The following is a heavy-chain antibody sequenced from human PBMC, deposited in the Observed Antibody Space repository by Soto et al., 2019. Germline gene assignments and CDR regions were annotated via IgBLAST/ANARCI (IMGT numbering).Heavy chain of an antibody. CDR1: GYTFTSYA. J-gene: IGHJ5*02. V-gene: IGHV1-3*01. D-gene: IGHD2-15*01. CDR2: INAGNGNT. Sequence: QVQLVQSGAEVKKPGASVKVSCKASGYTFTSYAMHWVRQAPGQRLEWMGWINAGNGNTKYSQKFQGRVTITRDTSASTAYIELSSLRSEDTAVYYCARAREVVVAATPGFWFDPWGQGTLVTVSS. CDR3: ARAREVVVAATPGFWFDP.